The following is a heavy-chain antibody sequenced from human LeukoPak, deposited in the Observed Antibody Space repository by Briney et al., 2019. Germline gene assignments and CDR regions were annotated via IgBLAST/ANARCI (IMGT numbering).Heavy chain of an antibody. J-gene: IGHJ4*02. V-gene: IGHV1-69*04. Sequence: SVKVSCKASGGTFSSYAISWVRQAPGQGLEWMGRIIPILGIANYAQKFQGRVTITADKSTSTAYMELSSLRSEDTAVYYCASGTAYYYDSSGYHYWGQGTLATVSS. CDR3: ASGTAYYYDSSGYHY. D-gene: IGHD3-22*01. CDR1: GGTFSSYA. CDR2: IIPILGIA.